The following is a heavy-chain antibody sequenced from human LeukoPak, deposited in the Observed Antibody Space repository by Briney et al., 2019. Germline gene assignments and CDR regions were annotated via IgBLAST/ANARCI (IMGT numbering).Heavy chain of an antibody. CDR2: IKQDGSEK. D-gene: IGHD6-13*01. Sequence: QAGGSLRLSCAASGFTFSSYWMSWVCQAPGKGLEWVANIKQDGSEKYYVDSVKGRFTISRDNAKNSLYLQMNSLRAEDTAVYYCARDSDDFIAAAALFDYWGQGTLVTVSS. J-gene: IGHJ4*02. V-gene: IGHV3-7*01. CDR3: ARDSDDFIAAAALFDY. CDR1: GFTFSSYW.